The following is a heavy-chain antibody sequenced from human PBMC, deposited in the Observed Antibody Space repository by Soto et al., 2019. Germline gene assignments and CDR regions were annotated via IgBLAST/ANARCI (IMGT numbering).Heavy chain of an antibody. CDR2: ISSSSSYI. J-gene: IGHJ6*02. D-gene: IGHD3-10*01. CDR1: GFTFSSYS. Sequence: GGSLRLSCAASGFTFSSYSMNWFRQAPGKGLEWVSSISSSSSYIYYADSVKGRFTISRDNAKNSLYLQMNSLRAEDTAVYYCARDRGVRGVYYYYYGMDVWGQGTTVTVSS. V-gene: IGHV3-21*01. CDR3: ARDRGVRGVYYYYYGMDV.